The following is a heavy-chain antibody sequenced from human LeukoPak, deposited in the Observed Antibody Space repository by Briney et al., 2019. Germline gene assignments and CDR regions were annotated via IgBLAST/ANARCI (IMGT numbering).Heavy chain of an antibody. Sequence: ASVKVSCKASGYTFTGYYMHWVRQAPGQGLEWMGWINPNSGGTNYAQKFQGRVTMTRDTSISTAYMELSSLRSEDTAVYYCVSIGRHLDPFDYWGQGTLVTVSS. J-gene: IGHJ4*02. V-gene: IGHV1-2*02. D-gene: IGHD2-21*01. CDR2: INPNSGGT. CDR3: VSIGRHLDPFDY. CDR1: GYTFTGYY.